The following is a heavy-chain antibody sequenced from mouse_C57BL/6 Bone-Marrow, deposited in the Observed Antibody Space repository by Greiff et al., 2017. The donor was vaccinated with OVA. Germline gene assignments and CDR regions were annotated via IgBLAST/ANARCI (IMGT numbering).Heavy chain of an antibody. V-gene: IGHV5-4*01. CDR1: GFTFSSYA. D-gene: IGHD1-1*01. Sequence: EVQGVESGGGLVKPGGSLKLSCAASGFTFSSYAMSWVRQTPEKRLEWVATISDGGSYTYYPDNVKGRFTISRDNAKNNLYLQMSHLKSEDTAMYYCARDRNYVDWCFDVWGTGTTVTVSS. CDR3: ARDRNYVDWCFDV. CDR2: ISDGGSYT. J-gene: IGHJ1*03.